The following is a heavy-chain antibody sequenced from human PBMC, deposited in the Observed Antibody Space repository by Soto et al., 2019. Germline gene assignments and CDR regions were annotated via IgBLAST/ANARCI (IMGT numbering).Heavy chain of an antibody. CDR3: AKDPRGIAAAGAWFDP. CDR2: ISGSGGST. V-gene: IGHV3-23*01. CDR1: GFTFSSYA. D-gene: IGHD6-13*01. Sequence: PGGSLRLSCAASGFTFSSYAMSWVRQAPGKGLEWVSAISGSGGSTYYADSVKGRFTISRDNSKNTLYLQMNSLRAEDTAVYYCAKDPRGIAAAGAWFDPWGQGTLVTVSS. J-gene: IGHJ5*02.